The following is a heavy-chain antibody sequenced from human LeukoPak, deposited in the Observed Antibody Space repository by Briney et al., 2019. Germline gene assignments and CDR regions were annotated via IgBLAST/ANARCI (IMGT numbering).Heavy chain of an antibody. D-gene: IGHD3-22*01. Sequence: GGSLRLSCAASGFTFSSYAMSWVRQAPGKGLEWVSAISGSGGSTYYADSVKGRFTISRDNSKNTLYLQMNSLRAEDTAVYYCAKDPSSGYYPTSWYFDYWGQGTLVTASS. CDR2: ISGSGGST. J-gene: IGHJ4*02. V-gene: IGHV3-23*01. CDR1: GFTFSSYA. CDR3: AKDPSSGYYPTSWYFDY.